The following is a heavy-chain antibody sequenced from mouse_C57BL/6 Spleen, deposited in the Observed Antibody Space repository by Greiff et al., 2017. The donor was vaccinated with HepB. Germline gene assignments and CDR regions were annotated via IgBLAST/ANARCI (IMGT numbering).Heavy chain of an antibody. CDR3: ARERGRVYYGSSGFAY. CDR2: IYPGDGDT. V-gene: IGHV1-82*01. D-gene: IGHD1-1*01. CDR1: GYAFSSSW. J-gene: IGHJ3*01. Sequence: VQLVESGPELVKPGASVKISCKASGYAFSSSWMNWVKQRPGKGLEWIGRIYPGDGDTNYNGKFKGKATLTADKSSSTAYMQLSSLTSEDSAVYFCARERGRVYYGSSGFAYWGQGTLVTVSA.